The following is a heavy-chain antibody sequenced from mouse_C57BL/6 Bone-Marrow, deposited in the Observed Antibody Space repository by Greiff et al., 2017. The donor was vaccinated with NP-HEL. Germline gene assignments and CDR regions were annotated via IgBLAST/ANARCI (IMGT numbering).Heavy chain of an antibody. CDR3: ARHEIYYYGSSFDY. V-gene: IGHV5-6*01. Sequence: EVQGVESGGDLVKPGGSLKLSCAASGFTFSSYGMSWVRQTPDKRLEWVATISSGGSYTYYPDSVKGRFTISRDNAKNTLYLQMSSLKSEDTAMYYCARHEIYYYGSSFDYWGQGTTLTVSS. J-gene: IGHJ2*01. CDR2: ISSGGSYT. CDR1: GFTFSSYG. D-gene: IGHD1-1*01.